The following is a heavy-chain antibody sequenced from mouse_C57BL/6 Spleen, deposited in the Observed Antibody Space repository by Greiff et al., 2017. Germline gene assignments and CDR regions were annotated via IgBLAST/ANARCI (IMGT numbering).Heavy chain of an antibody. D-gene: IGHD2-10*01. J-gene: IGHJ2*01. CDR2: IDPETGGT. Sequence: QVQLKESGAELVRPGASVTLSCKASGYTFTDYEMHWVKQTPVHGLEWIGAIDPETGGTAYNQKFKGKAILTADKSSSTAYIERRSLTSEDSAVYSCACWFRPYYWYYWVQGTTLTVS. V-gene: IGHV1-15*01. CDR1: GYTFTDYE. CDR3: ACWFRPYYWYY.